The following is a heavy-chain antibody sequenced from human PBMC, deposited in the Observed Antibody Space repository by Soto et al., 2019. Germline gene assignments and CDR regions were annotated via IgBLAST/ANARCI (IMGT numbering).Heavy chain of an antibody. CDR3: SSRARTAGDGGCEG. D-gene: IGHD6-25*01. CDR2: INNDVGLT. Sequence: HPWGPLRLSCAASGFTFRSHGMSWVRQAPGKGLEWVSGINNDVGLTFYPESLKGGFTISRENSKNKLYLQMNRLRAEDTALYYCSSRARTAGDGGCEGWGKGTLVNVSA. V-gene: IGHV3-23*03. J-gene: IGHJ4*02. CDR1: GFTFRSHG.